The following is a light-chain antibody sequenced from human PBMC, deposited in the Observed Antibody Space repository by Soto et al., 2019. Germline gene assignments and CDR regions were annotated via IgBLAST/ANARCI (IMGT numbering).Light chain of an antibody. CDR1: RSNIGTGFA. Sequence: QSVLTQPPSVSGAPGQRVTISCTGRRSNIGTGFAVHWYQQIPGAAPRLLIYDNTDRPSGVPDRFSASTSGTSASLVINGLQAEDEVDYYCQSYDSLLTGSYVFGTGIKFAV. CDR2: DNT. V-gene: IGLV1-40*01. J-gene: IGLJ1*01. CDR3: QSYDSLLTGSYV.